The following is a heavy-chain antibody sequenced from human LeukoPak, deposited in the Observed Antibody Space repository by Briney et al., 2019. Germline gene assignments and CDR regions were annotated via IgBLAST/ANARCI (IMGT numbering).Heavy chain of an antibody. J-gene: IGHJ4*02. Sequence: GGSLRLSCAASGFTFSNYAMNWVRQAPGKGLEWVSYISGSTTTIYYADSVKGRFTISRDNAKNSLYLQMNSLRAEDTAVYYCARGQGPRMGSSWYYFDYWGQGTLVTVSS. CDR3: ARGQGPRMGSSWYYFDY. CDR1: GFTFSNYA. D-gene: IGHD6-13*01. V-gene: IGHV3-48*01. CDR2: ISGSTTTI.